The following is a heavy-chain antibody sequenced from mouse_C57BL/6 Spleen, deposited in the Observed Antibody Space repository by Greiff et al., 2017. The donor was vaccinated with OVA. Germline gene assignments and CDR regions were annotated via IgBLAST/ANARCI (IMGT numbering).Heavy chain of an antibody. CDR1: GFTFSDFG. J-gene: IGHJ2*01. Sequence: DVKLVESGGGLVKPGGSLKLSCAASGFTFSDFGMHWVRQAPEKGLGGVAESSSGSSTIYYADTVKGRCTISRDNAKNTLFLQMTSLRSEDTAMYYCARGSYDGSLDYWGKGTTLTVSS. CDR3: ARGSYDGSLDY. V-gene: IGHV5-17*01. CDR2: SSSGSSTI. D-gene: IGHD2-3*01.